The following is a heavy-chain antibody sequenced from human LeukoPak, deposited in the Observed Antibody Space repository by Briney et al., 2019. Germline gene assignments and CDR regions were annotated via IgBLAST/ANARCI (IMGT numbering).Heavy chain of an antibody. CDR2: INHSGST. Sequence: SETLSLTCTVSGGSISSYYWSWIRQPPGKGLEWIGEINHSGSTNYNPSLKSRVTISVDTSKNQFSLKLSSVTAADTAVYYCARALPLRFGGSYNYYYYGMDVWGQGTTVTVSS. CDR1: GGSISSYY. V-gene: IGHV4-34*01. J-gene: IGHJ6*02. D-gene: IGHD3-10*01. CDR3: ARALPLRFGGSYNYYYYGMDV.